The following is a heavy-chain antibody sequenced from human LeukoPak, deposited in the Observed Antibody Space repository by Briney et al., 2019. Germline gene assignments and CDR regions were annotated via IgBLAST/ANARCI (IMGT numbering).Heavy chain of an antibody. CDR3: ARAYSSGWYSGYYFDY. J-gene: IGHJ4*02. Sequence: PGGSLRLSCAASGFTFSSYWMSWVRQAPGKGLEGVANIKQDGSEKYYVDSVKGRFTISRDNAKNSLYLQMNSLRAEDTAVYYCARAYSSGWYSGYYFDYWGQGTLVTVSS. D-gene: IGHD6-19*01. CDR1: GFTFSSYW. V-gene: IGHV3-7*03. CDR2: IKQDGSEK.